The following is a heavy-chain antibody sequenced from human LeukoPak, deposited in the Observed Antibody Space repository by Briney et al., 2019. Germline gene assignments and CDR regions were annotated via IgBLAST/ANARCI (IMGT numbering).Heavy chain of an antibody. CDR2: IKSKTDGGTT. CDR1: GFTFSNAW. J-gene: IGHJ4*02. Sequence: GGSLRLSCAASGFTFSNAWMSWVRQAPGKGLEWVGRIKSKTDGGTTDYAAPVKGRFTISRDDSKNTLDLQMNSLKTEDTAVYYCTTVHSYYYDSSGYPYFDYWGQGTLVTVSS. D-gene: IGHD3-22*01. V-gene: IGHV3-15*01. CDR3: TTVHSYYYDSSGYPYFDY.